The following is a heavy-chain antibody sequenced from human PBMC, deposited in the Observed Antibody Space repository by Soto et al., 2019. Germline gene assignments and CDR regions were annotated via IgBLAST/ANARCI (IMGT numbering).Heavy chain of an antibody. D-gene: IGHD4-17*01. CDR2: ISGNGEFI. Sequence: GWSLRLACAASGFTFSVSSMNVFRQAPGKGLEWISYISGNGEFIQYAASARGRFTISRDNAENSVYLEMDSLRAEDTALYYCARDVDADFRTDFDYWGRGTLVTVSS. J-gene: IGHJ4*02. CDR1: GFTFSVSS. CDR3: ARDVDADFRTDFDY. V-gene: IGHV3-21*04.